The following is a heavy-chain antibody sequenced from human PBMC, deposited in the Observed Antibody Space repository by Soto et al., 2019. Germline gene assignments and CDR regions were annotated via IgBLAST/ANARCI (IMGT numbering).Heavy chain of an antibody. Sequence: SETLSLTCTVSGGSISSGGYYWSWIRQHPGKGLEWIGYIYYSGSTYYNPSLKSRVTISVDTSKNQLSLKLSSVTAADTAVYYCARELPVIAAAGGGEFDPWGQGTLVTVSS. CDR1: GGSISSGGYY. CDR3: ARELPVIAAAGGGEFDP. CDR2: IYYSGST. D-gene: IGHD6-13*01. V-gene: IGHV4-31*03. J-gene: IGHJ5*02.